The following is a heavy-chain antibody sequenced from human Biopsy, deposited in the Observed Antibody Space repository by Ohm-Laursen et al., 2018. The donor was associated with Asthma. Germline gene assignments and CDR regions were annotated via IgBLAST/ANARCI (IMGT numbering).Heavy chain of an antibody. CDR3: ARAGQCSSTSCYNPGWFDP. V-gene: IGHV4-34*01. CDR2: INHSGST. J-gene: IGHJ5*02. Sequence: SDTLSLTCTVYGESFSGYYWSWIRQPPGKGLEWIGEINHSGSTNYNPSLKSRVTISVDTSKNQFSLKLSSVTAADTAVYYCARAGQCSSTSCYNPGWFDPWGQGTLVTVSS. D-gene: IGHD2-2*01. CDR1: GESFSGYY.